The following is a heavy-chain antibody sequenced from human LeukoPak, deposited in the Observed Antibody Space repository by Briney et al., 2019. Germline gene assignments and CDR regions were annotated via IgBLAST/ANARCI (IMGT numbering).Heavy chain of an antibody. CDR1: GGSFSGYY. Sequence: PSETLSLTCAVYGGSFSGYYWSWIRQPPGKGLEWIGEINHSGSTNYNPSLKSRVTISVDTSKNQFSLKLSSVTAADTAVYYCARDVSYYGSGRSQYYFDYWGQGTLVTVSS. J-gene: IGHJ4*02. D-gene: IGHD3-10*01. CDR3: ARDVSYYGSGRSQYYFDY. CDR2: INHSGST. V-gene: IGHV4-34*01.